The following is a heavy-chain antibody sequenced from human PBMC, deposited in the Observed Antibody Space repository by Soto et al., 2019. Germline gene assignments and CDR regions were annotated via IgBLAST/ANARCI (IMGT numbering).Heavy chain of an antibody. Sequence: GGSLRLSCAASGFTFSDYYMSWIRQAPGKGLEWVSYISSSGSTIYYADSVKGRFTISRDNAKNSLHLQMNSLRAEDTAVYYCARGRYDFWSAPNAAFDIWGQGTMVT. J-gene: IGHJ3*02. CDR1: GFTFSDYY. D-gene: IGHD3-3*01. CDR3: ARGRYDFWSAPNAAFDI. V-gene: IGHV3-11*01. CDR2: ISSSGSTI.